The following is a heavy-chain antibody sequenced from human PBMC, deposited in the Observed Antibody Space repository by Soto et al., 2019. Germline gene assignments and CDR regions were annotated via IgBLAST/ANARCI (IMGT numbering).Heavy chain of an antibody. Sequence: EVQLLESGGGLVQPGGSLRLSCAASGFTFSSYAMTWVRQAPGKGLEWVSGISGSGTGTYYADSVKGRFTISRDNSKNTLDMQMNSLRVEATAVYYCAKSGLRCSCASCFSHYFDSWGQGTLVTGSS. CDR2: ISGSGTGT. V-gene: IGHV3-23*01. CDR1: GFTFSSYA. J-gene: IGHJ4*02. D-gene: IGHD2-15*01. CDR3: AKSGLRCSCASCFSHYFDS.